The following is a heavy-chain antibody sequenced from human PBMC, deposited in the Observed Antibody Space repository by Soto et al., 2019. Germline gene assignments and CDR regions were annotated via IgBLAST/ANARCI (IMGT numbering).Heavy chain of an antibody. CDR1: GFTFSNYA. CDR2: ISGSGGST. Sequence: EVQLLESGGGLVQPGGSLRLSCAASGFTFSNYAMSWVRQAPGKGLEWVSSISGSGGSTYYADSVKGRFTISRDNSNNTLYLQMNSLRAEDTAGFYCAKAVRPRMSYYYYMDVWGKGTTVTVSS. V-gene: IGHV3-23*01. J-gene: IGHJ6*03. D-gene: IGHD3-10*01. CDR3: AKAVRPRMSYYYYMDV.